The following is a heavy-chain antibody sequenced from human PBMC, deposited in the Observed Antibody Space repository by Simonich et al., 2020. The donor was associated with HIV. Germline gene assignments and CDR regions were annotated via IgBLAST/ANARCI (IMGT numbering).Heavy chain of an antibody. Sequence: QVQLVQSGAEVKKPGASVKVSCKASGYTFTDYNIHWVRQAPGQGLEWMGRVNPNSVGTDYPQKVQGRVTMTRDKSITTAYMELSRLRSDDTAFYYCATHGPGSYSSALDIWGQGTMVTVSS. V-gene: IGHV1-2*06. J-gene: IGHJ3*02. D-gene: IGHD1-26*01. CDR1: GYTFTDYN. CDR2: VNPNSVGT. CDR3: ATHGPGSYSSALDI.